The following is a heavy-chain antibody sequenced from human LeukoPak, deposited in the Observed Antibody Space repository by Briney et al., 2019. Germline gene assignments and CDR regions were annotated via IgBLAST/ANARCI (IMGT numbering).Heavy chain of an antibody. Sequence: SETLSLTGTVSALSIRTISYYWGWLRQPPGRGLGCVASIYYSGRTYHNPSLKSRVTISVDTSKNQFSLKLSSVTAADTAVYYCARHDPSGTIRPNWFDPWGQGTLVTVSS. CDR3: ARHDPSGTIRPNWFDP. CDR1: ALSIRTISYY. D-gene: IGHD1-7*01. V-gene: IGHV4-39*01. CDR2: IYYSGRT. J-gene: IGHJ5*02.